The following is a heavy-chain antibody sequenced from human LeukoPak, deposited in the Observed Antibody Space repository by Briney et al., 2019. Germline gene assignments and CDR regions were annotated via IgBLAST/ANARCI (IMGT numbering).Heavy chain of an antibody. J-gene: IGHJ4*02. Sequence: SETLSLTCTVSGGSISSYYWSWIRQPPGKGLEWIGYIYYSGSTNYNPSLKSRVTISVDTSKNQFSLKLSSVTAADTAVYYCARSSSGWYGGGYYFDYWGQGTLVTVSS. CDR1: GGSISSYY. V-gene: IGHV4-59*08. CDR2: IYYSGST. D-gene: IGHD6-19*01. CDR3: ARSSSGWYGGGYYFDY.